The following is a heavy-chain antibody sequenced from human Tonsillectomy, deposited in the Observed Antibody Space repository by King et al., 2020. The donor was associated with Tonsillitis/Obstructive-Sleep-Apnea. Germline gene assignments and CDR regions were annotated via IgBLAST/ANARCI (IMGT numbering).Heavy chain of an antibody. Sequence: SWIRQPPGKGLEWIGYIYYSGSTNYNPFLKSRVTISVDTSKNQFFLKLSSLTASDTAVYYCAGHGNVEHWVQGTLVTV. D-gene: IGHD2-8*01. J-gene: IGHJ1*01. CDR2: IYYSGST. CDR3: AGHGNVEH. V-gene: IGHV4-59*08.